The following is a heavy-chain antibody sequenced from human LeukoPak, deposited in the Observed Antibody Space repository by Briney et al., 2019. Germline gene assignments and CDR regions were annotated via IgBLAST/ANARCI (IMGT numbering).Heavy chain of an antibody. D-gene: IGHD3-22*01. Sequence: PGGSLRLSCAASGFTFSSYGMHWVRQAPGKGREWVAVIWYGGSNKYYADSVKGRFTISRDNSKNTLYLQMNSLRAGDTAVYYCAKGRGTYYYDSSGYYLDYWGQGTLVTVSS. CDR3: AKGRGTYYYDSSGYYLDY. CDR2: IWYGGSNK. CDR1: GFTFSSYG. J-gene: IGHJ4*02. V-gene: IGHV3-30*02.